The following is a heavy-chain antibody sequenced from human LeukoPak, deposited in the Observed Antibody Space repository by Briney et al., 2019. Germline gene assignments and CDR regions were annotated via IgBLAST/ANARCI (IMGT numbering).Heavy chain of an antibody. CDR2: ISSSGSTI. V-gene: IGHV3-48*03. Sequence: GGSLRLSCAASGFTFRSYEMNWVRQAPGKGLEWVSYISSSGSTIYYADSVKGRFTISRDNAKNSLFLQMNSLRAEDTALYYCARRKGGATILYYFDYWGQGTLVTVSS. CDR3: ARRKGGATILYYFDY. D-gene: IGHD1-26*01. CDR1: GFTFRSYE. J-gene: IGHJ4*02.